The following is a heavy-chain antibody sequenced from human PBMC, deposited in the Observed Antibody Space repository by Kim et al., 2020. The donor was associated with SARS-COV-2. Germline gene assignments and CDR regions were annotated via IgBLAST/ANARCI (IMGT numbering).Heavy chain of an antibody. CDR1: GFTFSTYA. D-gene: IGHD2-21*01. CDR2: ISGRSPNT. Sequence: GGSLRLSCAASGFTFSTYAFCWVRQAPGKGLEWVSAISGRSPNTYYANSVRGQFTISRDNSRNTLYLQMNSLRAEDTAVYYCARADRGDSYYGMDVWGPGTTVTVSS. J-gene: IGHJ6*02. CDR3: ARADRGDSYYGMDV. V-gene: IGHV3-23*01.